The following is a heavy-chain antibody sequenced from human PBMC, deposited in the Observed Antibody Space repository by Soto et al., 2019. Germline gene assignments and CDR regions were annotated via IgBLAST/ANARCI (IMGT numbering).Heavy chain of an antibody. CDR3: ARELASGN. CDR2: ISRDGNTK. CDR1: GFTLSNNG. Sequence: QVQPVESGGGVVQPGRSLRLSCAASGFTLSNNGMHWVRQAPGKGLEWVAVISRDGNTKFYADSVKGRFAISKDNSENTLYLQMNSLRLEDTAVYFCARELASGNWGQGTLVTVSS. J-gene: IGHJ4*02. D-gene: IGHD3-10*01. V-gene: IGHV3-30*03.